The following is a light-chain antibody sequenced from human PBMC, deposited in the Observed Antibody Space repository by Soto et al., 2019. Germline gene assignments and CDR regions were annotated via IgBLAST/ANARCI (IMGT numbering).Light chain of an antibody. CDR3: QQRFNWPRFT. CDR2: DAS. V-gene: IGKV3-11*01. CDR1: QSVSSY. J-gene: IGKJ2*01. Sequence: EIVLTQSPATLSLSPGERATLSCRASQSVSSYLAWYQQKPGQAPRLLIYDASNRATGIPARFSGGVSGTDFTLTISSLGPEDFAVYYCQQRFNWPRFTFGHGTKLEIK.